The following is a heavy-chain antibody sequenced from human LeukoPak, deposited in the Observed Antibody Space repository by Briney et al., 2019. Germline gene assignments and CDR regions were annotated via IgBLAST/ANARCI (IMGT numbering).Heavy chain of an antibody. Sequence: GGSLRLSCAASGFTFSSYGMHWVRQAPGKGLEWVVVISYDGSNKYYADSVKGRFTISRDNSKNTLYLQMNSLRAEDTAVYYCAKETVEYYYGSGSYFDYWGQGTLVTVSS. CDR3: AKETVEYYYGSGSYFDY. D-gene: IGHD3-10*01. CDR1: GFTFSSYG. V-gene: IGHV3-30*18. J-gene: IGHJ4*02. CDR2: ISYDGSNK.